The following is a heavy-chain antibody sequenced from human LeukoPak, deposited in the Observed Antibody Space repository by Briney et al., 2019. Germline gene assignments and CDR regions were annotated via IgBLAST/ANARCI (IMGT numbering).Heavy chain of an antibody. Sequence: GGSLRLSCAASGFTFNIYAMSWVRQAPGEGLEWVSSITSISDGTFYADSVKGRFTISRDNSKSTLYLQMNSLRAEDTALYYCVKDRPNYFGWNGHYYTRNGDSWGQGILVTVSS. CDR2: ITSISDGT. D-gene: IGHD3-10*01. CDR1: GFTFNIYA. CDR3: VKDRPNYFGWNGHYYTRNGDS. J-gene: IGHJ5*01. V-gene: IGHV3-23*01.